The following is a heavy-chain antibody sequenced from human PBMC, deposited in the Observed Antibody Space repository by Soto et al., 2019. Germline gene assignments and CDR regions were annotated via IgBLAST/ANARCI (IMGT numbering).Heavy chain of an antibody. CDR3: AREGYDSSGYYRGGPFDP. J-gene: IGHJ5*02. CDR1: GFTVSSNY. CDR2: IYSGGST. Sequence: PGGSLRLSCAASGFTVSSNYMSWVRQAPGKGLEWVSVIYSGGSTYYADSVKGRFTISRDNSKNTLYLQMNSLRAEDTAVYYCAREGYDSSGYYRGGPFDPWGQGTLVTVSS. D-gene: IGHD3-22*01. V-gene: IGHV3-53*01.